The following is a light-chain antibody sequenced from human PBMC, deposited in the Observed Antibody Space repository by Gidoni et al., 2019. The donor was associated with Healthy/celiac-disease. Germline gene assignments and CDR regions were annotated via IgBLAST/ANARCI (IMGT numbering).Light chain of an antibody. V-gene: IGKV3-20*01. CDR1: QSVSSSY. CDR3: QQYGSSPALT. CDR2: GAS. J-gene: IGKJ4*01. Sequence: VLTPSPGTLSLSPGERATLSCRASQSVSSSYLAWYQQKPGQAPRLLIYGASSRATGIPDRFSGSGSGTDFTLTISRLEPEDFAVYYCQQYGSSPALTFGGGTKVEIK.